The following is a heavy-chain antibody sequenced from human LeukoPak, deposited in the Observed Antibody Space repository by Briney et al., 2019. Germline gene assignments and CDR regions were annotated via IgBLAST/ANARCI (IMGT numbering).Heavy chain of an antibody. J-gene: IGHJ6*02. CDR1: GFTFSSYS. V-gene: IGHV3-48*02. Sequence: AGGSLRLSCAASGFTFSSYSMTWVRQAPGKGLEWVSYISSSSSTIYYADSVKGRFTISRDNAKNSLYLQMNSLRDEDTAVYYCARDPDYDILTGYRPLYYYGMDVWGQGTTVTVSS. D-gene: IGHD3-9*01. CDR3: ARDPDYDILTGYRPLYYYGMDV. CDR2: ISSSSSTI.